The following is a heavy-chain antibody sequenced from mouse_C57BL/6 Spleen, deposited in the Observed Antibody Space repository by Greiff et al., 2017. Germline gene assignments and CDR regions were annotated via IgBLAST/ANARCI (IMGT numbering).Heavy chain of an antibody. D-gene: IGHD2-3*01. Sequence: EVKVVESGPELVKPGASVKISCKASGYSFTDYNMNWVKQSNGKSLEWIGVINPNYGTTSYNQKFKGKATLTVDQSSSTAYMQLNSLTSEDSAVYYCAREGLMVTTGYFDVWGTGTTVTVSS. CDR2: INPNYGTT. CDR3: AREGLMVTTGYFDV. V-gene: IGHV1-39*01. J-gene: IGHJ1*03. CDR1: GYSFTDYN.